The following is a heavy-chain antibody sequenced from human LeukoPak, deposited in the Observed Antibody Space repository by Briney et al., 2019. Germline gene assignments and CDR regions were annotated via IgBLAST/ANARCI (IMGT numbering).Heavy chain of an antibody. J-gene: IGHJ5*02. CDR2: IYYSGST. V-gene: IGHV4-59*01. D-gene: IGHD1-1*01. Sequence: SETLSLTCTVSGGSISSYYWSWIRQPPGKGLEWIGYIYYSGSTKYNPSLKSRVTISVDTSKNQFSLKLNSVTAADTAVYYCARGSFWNDRRFDPWGQGTLVTVSS. CDR3: ARGSFWNDRRFDP. CDR1: GGSISSYY.